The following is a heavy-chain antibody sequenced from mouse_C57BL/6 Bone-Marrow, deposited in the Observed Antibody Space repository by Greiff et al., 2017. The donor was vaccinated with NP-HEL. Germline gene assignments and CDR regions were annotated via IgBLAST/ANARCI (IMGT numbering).Heavy chain of an antibody. CDR1: GYTFTSYW. CDR3: ARYYDYAWFAY. V-gene: IGHV1-72*01. J-gene: IGHJ3*01. D-gene: IGHD2-4*01. CDR2: IDPNSGGT. Sequence: QVQLKQPGAELVKPGASVKLSCKASGYTFTSYWMHWVKQRPGRGLEWIGRIDPNSGGTKYNEKFKSKATLTVDKPSSTAYMQLSSLTSEDSAVYYCARYYDYAWFAYWGQGTLVTVSA.